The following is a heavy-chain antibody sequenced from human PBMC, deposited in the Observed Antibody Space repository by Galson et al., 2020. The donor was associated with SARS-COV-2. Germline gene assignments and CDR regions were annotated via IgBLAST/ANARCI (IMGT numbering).Heavy chain of an antibody. CDR3: ASVPEAAALEYYYGIDV. D-gene: IGHD6-13*01. V-gene: IGHV1-2*02. CDR2: INPNSGGT. Sequence: ASVTVSCKASGYTFTGYYMHWVRQAPGQGLEWMGWINPNSGGTNYAQKFQGRVTMTRDTSISTAYMELSRLRSDDTAVYYCASVPEAAALEYYYGIDVWGQGTTVTVSS. J-gene: IGHJ6*02. CDR1: GYTFTGYY.